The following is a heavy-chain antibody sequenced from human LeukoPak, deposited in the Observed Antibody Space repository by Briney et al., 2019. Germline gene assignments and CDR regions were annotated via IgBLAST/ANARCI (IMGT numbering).Heavy chain of an antibody. V-gene: IGHV3-7*01. CDR2: IKQDGSEK. J-gene: IGHJ4*02. CDR3: ARDQVSVAGTGIDY. Sequence: PGGSLRLSCAASGFTFSTYWMSWVRQAPGKGLEWMSSIKQDGSEKYYLDSVKGRFTISRDNAKNSLYLQMNSLRAEDTAVYYCARDQVSVAGTGIDYWGQGTLITVSS. CDR1: GFTFSTYW. D-gene: IGHD6-19*01.